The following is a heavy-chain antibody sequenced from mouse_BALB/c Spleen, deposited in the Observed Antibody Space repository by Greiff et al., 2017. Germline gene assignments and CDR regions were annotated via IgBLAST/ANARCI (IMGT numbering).Heavy chain of an antibody. J-gene: IGHJ3*01. Sequence: EVKLVESGGGLVKPGGSLKLSCAASGFTFSSYAMSWVRQTPEKRLEWVASISSGGSTYYPDSVKGRFTISRDNARNILYLQMSSLRSEDTAMYYCARHEGGYSFAYWGQGTLVTVSA. D-gene: IGHD2-3*01. CDR3: ARHEGGYSFAY. CDR1: GFTFSSYA. V-gene: IGHV5-6-5*01. CDR2: ISSGGST.